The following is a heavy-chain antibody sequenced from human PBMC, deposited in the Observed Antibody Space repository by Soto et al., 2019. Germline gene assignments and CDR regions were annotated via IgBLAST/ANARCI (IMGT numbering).Heavy chain of an antibody. CDR1: GFTFSSYA. CDR2: ISCSGGST. D-gene: IGHD3-10*01. J-gene: IGHJ4*02. CDR3: AKHWGLYGSGSYYDY. Sequence: EVQLLESGGGLVQPGGSLRLSCAASGFTFSSYAMSWVRQAPGKGLEWVSAISCSGGSTYYADSVKGRFTISRDNSKNTLYMQMNSLRAEDMAVYYCAKHWGLYGSGSYYDYWGQGTLVTVSS. V-gene: IGHV3-23*01.